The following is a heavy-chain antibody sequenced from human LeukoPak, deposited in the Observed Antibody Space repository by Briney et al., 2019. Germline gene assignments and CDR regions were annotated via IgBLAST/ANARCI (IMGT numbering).Heavy chain of an antibody. D-gene: IGHD3-3*01. Sequence: ASVKVSCKASGGTFSSYAISWVRQAPGQGLEWMGRIIPILGIANYAQKFQGRVTITADKSTSTAYMELSSLRSEDTAVYYCALWSGYSEVYYYYGMDVWGHGTTVTVSS. CDR2: IIPILGIA. V-gene: IGHV1-69*04. CDR3: ALWSGYSEVYYYYGMDV. J-gene: IGHJ6*02. CDR1: GGTFSSYA.